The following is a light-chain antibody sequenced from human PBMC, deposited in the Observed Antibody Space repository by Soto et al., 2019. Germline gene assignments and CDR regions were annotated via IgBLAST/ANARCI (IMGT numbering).Light chain of an antibody. CDR3: CSYAGSYTLV. J-gene: IGLJ2*01. V-gene: IGLV2-11*01. Sequence: QSALTQPRSVSGSPGQSVTISCTATSSAVGGYNYVSWYQQHTGKAPKLLIYDVTKRPSGVPDRFSGSKSGNTASLTISGLQAEDDADYHCCSYAGSYTLVFGGGTKLTVL. CDR2: DVT. CDR1: SSAVGGYNY.